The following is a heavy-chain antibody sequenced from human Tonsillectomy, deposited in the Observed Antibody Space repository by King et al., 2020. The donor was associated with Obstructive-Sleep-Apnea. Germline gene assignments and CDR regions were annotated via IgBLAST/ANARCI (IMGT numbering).Heavy chain of an antibody. J-gene: IGHJ4*02. CDR2: IYHSGST. D-gene: IGHD4-17*01. Sequence: QLQESGPGLVKPSGTLSLTCAVSGGSISSSSWWTWVRQSPGKRLEWIGQIYHSGSTNYNPAPKSRVTISVDKSKNQFSLKLSSVTAGVTAIYYCARTTHGDYALDYWGQGTLVTVSS. CDR1: GGSISSSSW. V-gene: IGHV4-4*02. CDR3: ARTTHGDYALDY.